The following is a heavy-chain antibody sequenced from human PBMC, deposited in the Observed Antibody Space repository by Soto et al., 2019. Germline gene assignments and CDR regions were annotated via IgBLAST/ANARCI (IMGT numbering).Heavy chain of an antibody. J-gene: IGHJ5*02. D-gene: IGHD2-2*01. CDR3: AKDAVVVVPAVIRNRFGP. Sequence: PGGSLRLSCAASVFSFSSYGMSWVRQAPGRGLEWVSGISGFGDSTYYADSVKGRFTISRDNSENTLYLQMNSLRAEDTAVYFCAKDAVVVVPAVIRNRFGPWGQESQVAVSS. CDR1: VFSFSSYG. V-gene: IGHV3-23*01. CDR2: ISGFGDST.